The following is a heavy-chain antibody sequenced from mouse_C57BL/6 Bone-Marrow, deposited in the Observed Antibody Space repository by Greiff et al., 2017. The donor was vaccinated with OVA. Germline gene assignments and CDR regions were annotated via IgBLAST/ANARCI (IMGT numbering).Heavy chain of an antibody. V-gene: IGHV1-72*01. J-gene: IGHJ4*01. CDR3: APLYYGNCLY. CDR1: GYTFTSYW. CDR2: IDTNSGGT. Sequence: QVQLQQPGAELVKPGASVKLSCKASGYTFTSYWMHWVKQRPGRGLEWIGRIDTNSGGTKYNEKFKSKATLTVDKPSSTAYMQLSSLTSDDSAVYYCAPLYYGNCLYWGQGTSVTVSS. D-gene: IGHD2-1*01.